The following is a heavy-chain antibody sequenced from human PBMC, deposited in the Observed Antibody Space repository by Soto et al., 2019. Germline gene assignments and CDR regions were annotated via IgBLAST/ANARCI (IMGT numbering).Heavy chain of an antibody. CDR2: INAGNGNT. D-gene: IGHD6-13*01. CDR1: GYTFTSYA. J-gene: IGHJ6*02. CDR3: ARDSPYSSSSSVYYYYDMDV. Sequence: ASVKVSCKASGYTFTSYAMHWVRQAPGQRLEWMGWINAGNGNTKYSQKFQDRVTMTTDTSTSTAYMELRSLGSDDTAVYYCARDSPYSSSSSVYYYYDMDVWGQGTTVTVSS. V-gene: IGHV1-3*01.